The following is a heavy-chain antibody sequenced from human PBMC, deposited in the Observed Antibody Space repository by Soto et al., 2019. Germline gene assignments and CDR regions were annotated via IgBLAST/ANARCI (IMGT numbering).Heavy chain of an antibody. CDR1: GFTFSSYW. Sequence: GGSLRLSCAASGFTFSSYWMHWVRQVPGKGLVWVSRINNDGSVATYADSVKGRFTISRDNAKNTVYLQMNSLRAEDTAVYYCVRDKPHNWFDPWGQGT. J-gene: IGHJ5*02. CDR2: INNDGSVA. CDR3: VRDKPHNWFDP. V-gene: IGHV3-74*01.